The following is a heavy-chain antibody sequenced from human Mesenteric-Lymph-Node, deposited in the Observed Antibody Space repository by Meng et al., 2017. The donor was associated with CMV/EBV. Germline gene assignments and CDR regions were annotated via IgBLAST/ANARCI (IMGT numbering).Heavy chain of an antibody. V-gene: IGHV1-69*05. J-gene: IGHJ6*02. CDR2: IITIFDTP. D-gene: IGHD2-21*02. CDR1: GYTFTSYA. Sequence: SVKVSCKASGYTFTSYAMHWVRQAPGQRLEWMGGIITIFDTPNYAQKFQDRITITTDESTSTAYMALSSLRSDDTAVYYCARDRRGGDYYYYYGLDVWGQGTTVTVSS. CDR3: ARDRRGGDYYYYYGLDV.